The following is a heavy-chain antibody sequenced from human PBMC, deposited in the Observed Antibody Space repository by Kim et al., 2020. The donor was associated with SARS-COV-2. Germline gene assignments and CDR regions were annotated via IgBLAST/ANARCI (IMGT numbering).Heavy chain of an antibody. CDR3: ARLKGDATIYDF. CDR1: GFRLSSSW. Sequence: GGSLRLSCEASGFRLSSSWMSWVRQAPGKGLEWVATINRDGSVRFYLDSVRGRFTISSDNAKNSLFLQMNNLRVDDTAVYFSARLKGDATIYDFWGEGT. D-gene: IGHD1-26*01. J-gene: IGHJ4*02. V-gene: IGHV3-7*01. CDR2: INRDGSVR.